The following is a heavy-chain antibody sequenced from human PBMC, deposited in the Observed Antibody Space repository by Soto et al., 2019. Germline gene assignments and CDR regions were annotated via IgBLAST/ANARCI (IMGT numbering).Heavy chain of an antibody. CDR1: GYSSTSYW. Sequence: LKDSCRVAGYSSTSYWISWVRQKPGKGLEGMGRIDPSDSYTNYSPSFQGHVTISADKSISTAYLQWSSLKASDTAIYYCANEYGDYKYYYGMDVWAQGTTVTV. D-gene: IGHD4-17*01. CDR2: IDPSDSYT. J-gene: IGHJ6*02. CDR3: ANEYGDYKYYYGMDV. V-gene: IGHV5-10-1*01.